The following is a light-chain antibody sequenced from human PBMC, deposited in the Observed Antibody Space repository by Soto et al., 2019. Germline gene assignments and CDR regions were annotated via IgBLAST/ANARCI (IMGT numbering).Light chain of an antibody. CDR3: QQYGRSPPT. J-gene: IGKJ4*01. Sequence: DIVLTQSPGPLSLSPGERATLSCRASQSVRSNSLAWYQQKPGQAPRLLIYGASTRATGIPDRFSGSGSGTDFTLTITRLEPEDFAVYYCQQYGRSPPTFGGGTNMEIK. CDR1: QSVRSNS. CDR2: GAS. V-gene: IGKV3-20*01.